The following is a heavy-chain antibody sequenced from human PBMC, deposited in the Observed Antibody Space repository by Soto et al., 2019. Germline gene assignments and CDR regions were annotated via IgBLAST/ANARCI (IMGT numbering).Heavy chain of an antibody. CDR2: ISYDGSNK. CDR3: ARERGIRFQH. CDR1: GFTFSSYA. J-gene: IGHJ1*01. Sequence: PGGSLRLSCAASGFTFSSYAMHWVRQAPGKGLEWVAVISYDGSNKYYADSVKGRFTISRDNSKNTLYLQMNSLRAEDTAAYYCARERGIRFQHWGQGTLVTVSS. V-gene: IGHV3-30-3*01.